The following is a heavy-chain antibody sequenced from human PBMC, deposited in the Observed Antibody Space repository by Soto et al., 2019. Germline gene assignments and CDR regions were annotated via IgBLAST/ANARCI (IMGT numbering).Heavy chain of an antibody. J-gene: IGHJ4*02. CDR3: ARTQIVGATTIDVDY. D-gene: IGHD1-26*01. CDR2: IYYSGST. Sequence: PSETLSLTCTVSGGSVSSGSYYWSWIRQPPGKGLEWIGYIYYSGSTNYNPSLKSRVTISVDTSKNQFSLKLSSVTAADTAVYYCARTQIVGATTIDVDYWGQGTLVTV. CDR1: GGSVSSGSYY. V-gene: IGHV4-61*01.